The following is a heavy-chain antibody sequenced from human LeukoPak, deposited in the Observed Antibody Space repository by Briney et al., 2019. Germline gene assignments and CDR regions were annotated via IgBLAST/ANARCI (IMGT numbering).Heavy chain of an antibody. CDR3: AREGIAAATLGY. CDR2: IKQDGSEK. J-gene: IGHJ4*02. Sequence: PGGSLRLSCAASGFTFSSYAMSWVRQAPGKGLEWVANIKQDGSEKYYVDSVKGRFTISRDNAKNSLYLQMNSLRAEDTAVYYCAREGIAAATLGYWGQGTLVTVSS. CDR1: GFTFSSYA. V-gene: IGHV3-7*01. D-gene: IGHD6-13*01.